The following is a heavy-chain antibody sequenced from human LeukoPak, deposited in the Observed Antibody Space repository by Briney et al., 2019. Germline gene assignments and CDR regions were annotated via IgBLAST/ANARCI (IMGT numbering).Heavy chain of an antibody. Sequence: GESLQISCKASEYSFTSYCIGWVRRMPGKSLEWMGNIYPAASDTRYSPSFQGQVTISADKSISTAYLQWSSLKASDTAMYCCARHPSADPSDSWGQGTMVTVS. J-gene: IGHJ3*02. CDR3: ARHPSADPSDS. CDR1: EYSFTSYC. CDR2: IYPAASDT. V-gene: IGHV5-51*01.